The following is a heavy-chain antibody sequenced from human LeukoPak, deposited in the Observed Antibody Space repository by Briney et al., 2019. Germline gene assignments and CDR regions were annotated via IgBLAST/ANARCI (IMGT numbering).Heavy chain of an antibody. CDR1: GFTFSSYA. V-gene: IGHV3-23*01. CDR3: AKLQNPTYCGGDCKDWFDP. Sequence: PPGGSLRLSCAASGFTFSSYAMSWVRQAPGKGLEWVSAISGSGGTTDYADSVKGRFTVSRDNSKNTLYLQMNSLRAEDTAVYYCAKLQNPTYCGGDCKDWFDPWGQGTLVTVST. CDR2: ISGSGGTT. D-gene: IGHD2-21*02. J-gene: IGHJ5*02.